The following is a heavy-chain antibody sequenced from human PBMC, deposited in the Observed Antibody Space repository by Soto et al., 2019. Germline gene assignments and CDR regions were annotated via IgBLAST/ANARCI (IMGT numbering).Heavy chain of an antibody. CDR1: GGSISSYY. D-gene: IGHD5-12*01. J-gene: IGHJ4*02. Sequence: QVQLQESGPGLVKPSETLSLTCTVSGGSISSYYWSWIRQPPGKGLEWIGYIYYSGSTNYNPSLKSRVTISVDTSKNQFSLKLSSVTAADTAVYYCAGTYSGYDYGFDYGGQGTLVTVSS. CDR2: IYYSGST. CDR3: AGTYSGYDYGFDY. V-gene: IGHV4-59*08.